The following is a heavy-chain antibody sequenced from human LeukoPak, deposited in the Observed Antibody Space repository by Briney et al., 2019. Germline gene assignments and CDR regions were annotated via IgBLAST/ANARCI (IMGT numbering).Heavy chain of an antibody. J-gene: IGHJ4*02. CDR2: INHSGST. CDR3: ARGSRSPSQGPVDY. CDR1: GGSFSGYY. Sequence: SETLSLTCAVYGGSFSGYYWSWIRQPPGKGLEWMGEINHSGSTNYNPSLKSRVTISVDTSKNQSSLKLSSVTAADTAVYYCARGSRSPSQGPVDYWGQGTLVTVSP. V-gene: IGHV4-34*01.